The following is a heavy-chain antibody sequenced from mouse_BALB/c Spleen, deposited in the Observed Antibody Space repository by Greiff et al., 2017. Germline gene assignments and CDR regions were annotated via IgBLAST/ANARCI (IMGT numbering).Heavy chain of an antibody. Sequence: QVQLQQSGPELVKPGASVKISCKASGYAFSSSWMNWVKQRPGQGLEWIGRIYPGDGDTNYNGKFKGKATLTADKSSSTAYMQLSSLTSVDSAVYFCARGRDYAMDYWGEGTSVTVSS. V-gene: IGHV1-82*01. CDR3: ARGRDYAMDY. CDR2: IYPGDGDT. CDR1: GYAFSSSW. J-gene: IGHJ4*01.